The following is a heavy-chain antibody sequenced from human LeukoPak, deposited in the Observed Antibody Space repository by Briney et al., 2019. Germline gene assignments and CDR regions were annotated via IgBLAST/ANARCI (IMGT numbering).Heavy chain of an antibody. Sequence: GGSLRPSCAASGFTFSSYSMNWVRQAPGKGLEWVSSISSSSSDIYYADSVKGRFTISRDNAKNSLYLQMNSLRAEDTAVYYCAREIKLCSSTSCYAFDIWGQGKMVTVSS. J-gene: IGHJ3*02. CDR2: ISSSSSDI. CDR1: GFTFSSYS. D-gene: IGHD2-2*01. V-gene: IGHV3-21*01. CDR3: AREIKLCSSTSCYAFDI.